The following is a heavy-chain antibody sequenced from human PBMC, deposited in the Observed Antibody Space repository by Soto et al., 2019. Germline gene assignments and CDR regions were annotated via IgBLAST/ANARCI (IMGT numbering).Heavy chain of an antibody. CDR2: IYRTGST. Sequence: SETLSRTCVVSGGSFTSNNWWTWVRQPPGQGLEWIGEIYRTGSTNYNPSLKSRVTISLDKSENQFSLKVTSLTAADTAVYYCASRDPGTSVDYWGQGTLVTVSS. V-gene: IGHV4-4*02. D-gene: IGHD1-7*01. J-gene: IGHJ4*02. CDR3: ASRDPGTSVDY. CDR1: GGSFTSNNW.